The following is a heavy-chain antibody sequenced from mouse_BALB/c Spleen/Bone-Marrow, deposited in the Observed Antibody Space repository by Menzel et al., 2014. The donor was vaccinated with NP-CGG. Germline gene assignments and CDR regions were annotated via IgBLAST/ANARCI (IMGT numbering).Heavy chain of an antibody. CDR1: GYTFTSYY. CDR2: INPSNGGT. V-gene: IGHV1S81*02. Sequence: VQLQESGAELVKPGASAKLSCKASGYTFTSYYMYWVKRRPGQGLEWIGEINPSNGGTNFNEKFKSKATLTVDKSSNTAYVQLSSLTSEDSAVYHCTRSNYGYWFFDVWGAGTTVTVSS. J-gene: IGHJ1*01. CDR3: TRSNYGYWFFDV. D-gene: IGHD1-1*01.